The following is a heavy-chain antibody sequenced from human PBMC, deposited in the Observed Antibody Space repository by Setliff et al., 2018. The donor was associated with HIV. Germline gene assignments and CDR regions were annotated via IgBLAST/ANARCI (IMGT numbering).Heavy chain of an antibody. CDR2: INPNSGGT. D-gene: IGHD3-22*01. CDR1: SYTFTGYY. Sequence: ASVKVSCKASSYTFTGYYMHWVRQAPGQGLEWMGWINPNSGGTNYAQKFQGRVTMTRDTSISTAYMELSRLRSDDTAVYYCARGMDDSSGYYYGYYDYYMDVWGKGTTVTVSS. V-gene: IGHV1-2*02. J-gene: IGHJ6*03. CDR3: ARGMDDSSGYYYGYYDYYMDV.